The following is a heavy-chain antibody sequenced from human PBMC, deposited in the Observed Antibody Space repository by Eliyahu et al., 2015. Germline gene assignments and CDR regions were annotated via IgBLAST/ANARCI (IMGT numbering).Heavy chain of an antibody. Sequence: QVTLKESGPVLVKPTETLTLTCTVSGFSXSNSXVGVSWIRQPPGKAXEWLAHIFPIDDKFYSTSPNNRLTISKDTSKSQVVLTMTNMAPXDXATYYCARIGQTGESFIAARHFDYWGLGTLVTVSS. V-gene: IGHV2-26*01. CDR3: ARIGQTGESFIAARHFDY. J-gene: IGHJ4*02. CDR1: GFSXSNSXVG. D-gene: IGHD6-6*01. CDR2: IFPIDDK.